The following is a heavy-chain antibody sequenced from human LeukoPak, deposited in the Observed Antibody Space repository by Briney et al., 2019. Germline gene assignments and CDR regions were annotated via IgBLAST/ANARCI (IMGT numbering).Heavy chain of an antibody. CDR3: ARDGGGATTTPFDY. V-gene: IGHV4-59*01. CDR1: GGSISSYY. CDR2: IYYSGST. Sequence: SETLSLTCTVSGGSISSYYWSWIRQPPGKGLEWIGYIYYSGSTNYNPSLKGRVTISVDTSKNQFSLKLSSVTAADTAVYYCARDGGGATTTPFDYWGQGTLVTVSS. J-gene: IGHJ4*02. D-gene: IGHD1-26*01.